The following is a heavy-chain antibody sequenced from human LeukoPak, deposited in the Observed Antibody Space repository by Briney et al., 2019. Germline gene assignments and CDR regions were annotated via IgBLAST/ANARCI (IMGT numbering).Heavy chain of an antibody. CDR3: ARCLIVTVAARGYRCYMDV. J-gene: IGHJ6*03. D-gene: IGHD2-21*02. CDR2: ISHSGNT. Sequence: SETLSLSCGVYGGSFNGYYWSWIRQPPGKGLEWIREISHSGNTNYNPSLKSRVTMSVDMSTKQLSLRLSSVTAADTAVYYCARCLIVTVAARGYRCYMDVWGNGTTVAVSS. CDR1: GGSFNGYY. V-gene: IGHV4-34*01.